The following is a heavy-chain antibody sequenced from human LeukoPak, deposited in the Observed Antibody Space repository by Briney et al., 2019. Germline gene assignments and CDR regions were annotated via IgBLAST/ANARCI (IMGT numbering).Heavy chain of an antibody. D-gene: IGHD2-2*01. CDR3: ARDRGDSAAMGY. V-gene: IGHV3-64*01. Sequence: GGSLRLSCAASGFTFSSYAMHWVRQAPGKGLEYVSAISSNGGSTYYANSVKGRFTISRDNSKNTLYLQMGSLRAEDMAVYYCARDRGDSAAMGYWGQGTLVTVSS. CDR1: GFTFSSYA. J-gene: IGHJ4*02. CDR2: ISSNGGST.